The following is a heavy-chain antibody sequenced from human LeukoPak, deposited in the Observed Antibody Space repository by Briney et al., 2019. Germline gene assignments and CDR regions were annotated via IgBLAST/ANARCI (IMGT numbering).Heavy chain of an antibody. CDR3: ARERESYYYGSGSYGPGPFDP. D-gene: IGHD3-10*01. Sequence: PSETLSLTCTVSGGSISSGDYYWSWIRQPPGKGLEWIGYTYYSGSTYYNPSLKSRVTISVDTSRNQFSLKLSSVTAADTAVYYCARERESYYYGSGSYGPGPFDPWGQGTLVTVSS. J-gene: IGHJ5*02. CDR2: TYYSGST. CDR1: GGSISSGDYY. V-gene: IGHV4-30-4*01.